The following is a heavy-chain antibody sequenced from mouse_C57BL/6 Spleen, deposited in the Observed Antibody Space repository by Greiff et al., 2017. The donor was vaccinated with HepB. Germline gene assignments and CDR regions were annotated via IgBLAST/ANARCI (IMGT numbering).Heavy chain of an antibody. D-gene: IGHD2-4*01. CDR3: ARRVYYDYPNYYAMDY. V-gene: IGHV1-59*01. CDR2: IDPSDSYT. J-gene: IGHJ4*01. CDR1: GYTFTSYW. Sequence: QVQLKKPGAELVRPGTSVKLSCKASGYTFTSYWMHWVKQRPGQGLEWIGVIDPSDSYTNYNQKFKGKATLTVDTSSSTAYMQLSSLTSEDSAVYYCARRVYYDYPNYYAMDYWGQGTSVTVSS.